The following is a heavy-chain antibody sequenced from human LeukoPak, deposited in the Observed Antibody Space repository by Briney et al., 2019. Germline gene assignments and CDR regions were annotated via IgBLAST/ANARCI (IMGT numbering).Heavy chain of an antibody. Sequence: GGSLRLSCAASGFTFSSYAMSWVRQAPGKGLEWVSAISGSGGSTYYADSVKGRFTISRDNSKNTLYLQMNSLRAEDTAVYYCAKDPYDILTGYYNVGREKSSYYFDYWGQGTLVTVSS. V-gene: IGHV3-23*01. J-gene: IGHJ4*02. CDR2: ISGSGGST. CDR3: AKDPYDILTGYYNVGREKSSYYFDY. CDR1: GFTFSSYA. D-gene: IGHD3-9*01.